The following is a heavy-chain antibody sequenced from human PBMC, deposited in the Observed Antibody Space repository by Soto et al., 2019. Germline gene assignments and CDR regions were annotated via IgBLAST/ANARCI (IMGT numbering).Heavy chain of an antibody. CDR1: GGTFSSYT. CDR2: IIPILGIA. Sequence: ASVKVSCKASGGTFSSYTISWVRQAPGQGLEWMGRIIPILGIANYAQKFQGRVTITADKSTSTAYMELSSLRSEDTAVYYCTRSRNNLATQEIWGQGTMVTVSS. D-gene: IGHD2-15*01. V-gene: IGHV1-69*02. CDR3: TRSRNNLATQEI. J-gene: IGHJ3*02.